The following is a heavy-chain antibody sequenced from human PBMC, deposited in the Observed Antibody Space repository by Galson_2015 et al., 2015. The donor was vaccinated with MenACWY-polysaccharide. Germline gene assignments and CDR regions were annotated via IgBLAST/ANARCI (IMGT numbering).Heavy chain of an antibody. V-gene: IGHV3-11*01. J-gene: IGHJ4*02. CDR3: ARDPRGARSSYFDN. Sequence: SLRLSCAASGFTFSDYYMSWIRQAPGKGLECISHISSSSGIIYYADSVKGRFIISRDNAKNSLYLQMNSLRAEDTAVYFCARDPRGARSSYFDNWGQGILVTVSS. CDR2: ISSSSGII. CDR1: GFTFSDYY. D-gene: IGHD3-10*01.